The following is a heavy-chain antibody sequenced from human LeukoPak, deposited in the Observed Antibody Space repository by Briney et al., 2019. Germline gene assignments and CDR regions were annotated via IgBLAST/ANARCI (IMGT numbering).Heavy chain of an antibody. CDR2: ISSSSSYI. CDR3: ARGYSGYDTLLLFDY. D-gene: IGHD5-12*01. CDR1: GFTFSSYA. J-gene: IGHJ4*02. V-gene: IGHV3-21*01. Sequence: PGGSLRLSCAASGFTFSSYAMSWVRQAPGKGLEWVSSISSSSSYIYYADSVKGRFTISRDNAKNSLYLQMNSLRAEDTAVYYCARGYSGYDTLLLFDYWGQGTLVTVSS.